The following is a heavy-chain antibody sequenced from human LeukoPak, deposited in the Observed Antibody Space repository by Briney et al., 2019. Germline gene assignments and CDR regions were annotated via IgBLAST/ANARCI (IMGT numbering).Heavy chain of an antibody. CDR1: GFTFSSYA. CDR2: ISYDGSNK. Sequence: SGGSLRLSCAASGFTFSSYAMHWVRQAPGKGLEWVAVISYDGSNKYYADSVKGRFTISRDNSKNTLYLQMNSLRAEDTAVYYCARVAVVAEDYWGQGTLVTVSS. D-gene: IGHD2-15*01. CDR3: ARVAVVAEDY. J-gene: IGHJ4*02. V-gene: IGHV3-30-3*01.